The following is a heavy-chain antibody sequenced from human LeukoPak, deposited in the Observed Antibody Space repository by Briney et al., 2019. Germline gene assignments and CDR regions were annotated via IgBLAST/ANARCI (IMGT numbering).Heavy chain of an antibody. CDR2: ISSSSSTI. J-gene: IGHJ6*03. D-gene: IGHD4/OR15-4a*01. CDR3: ASGLKPNYEFYYIYMDV. V-gene: IGHV3-48*04. CDR1: GFTFSSYS. Sequence: GGSLRLSCAASGFTFSSYSMNWVRQAQGKGQEWVSYISSSSSTIYYSDSVKGRFTISRDNAKNSMYLQMNSLRAEDTAVYYCASGLKPNYEFYYIYMDVWGKGTTVTVSS.